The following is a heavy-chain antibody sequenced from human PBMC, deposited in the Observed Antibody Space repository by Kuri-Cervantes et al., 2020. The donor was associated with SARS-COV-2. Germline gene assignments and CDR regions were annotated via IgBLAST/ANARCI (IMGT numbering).Heavy chain of an antibody. D-gene: IGHD1-26*01. V-gene: IGHV3-23*01. CDR3: AKVGLPFDY. Sequence: GESLKISCAASGFTFSSFAMSWVRQAPGKGLEWVSSISGSGVGTYYADSVKGRFTIPRDNSKNTLYLQMNSLRAEDSALYYCAKVGLPFDYWGQGTLVTVSS. J-gene: IGHJ4*02. CDR2: ISGSGVGT. CDR1: GFTFSSFA.